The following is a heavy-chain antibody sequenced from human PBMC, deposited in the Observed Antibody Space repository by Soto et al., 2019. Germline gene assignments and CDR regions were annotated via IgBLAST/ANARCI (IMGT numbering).Heavy chain of an antibody. D-gene: IGHD1-7*01. CDR2: ISAYNGNT. V-gene: IGHV1-18*04. J-gene: IGHJ4*02. CDR3: ARDHQDCNYVCPGY. CDR1: GYTFTSYG. Sequence: ASVKVSCKASGYTFTSYGISWVRQAPGQGLEWMGWISAYNGNTNYAQKLQGRVTMTTDTSTSTAYMELRSLRSDDTAVYYCARDHQDCNYVCPGYWGQGTLVTVSS.